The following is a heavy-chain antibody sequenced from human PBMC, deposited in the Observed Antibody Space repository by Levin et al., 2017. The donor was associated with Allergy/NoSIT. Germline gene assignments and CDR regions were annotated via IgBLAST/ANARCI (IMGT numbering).Heavy chain of an antibody. CDR2: IKSDGTT. J-gene: IGHJ4*02. CDR3: TTGTSSGWSVGY. CDR1: GFTFSNAW. Sequence: RGESLKISCAASGFTFSNAWMTWVRQASGKGLEWVGRIKSDGTTDYAAPVKGRFTISRDDSKNTLYLQMNSLKSEDTAVYYCTTGTSSGWSVGYWGQGTLVIVSS. V-gene: IGHV3-15*01. D-gene: IGHD6-19*01.